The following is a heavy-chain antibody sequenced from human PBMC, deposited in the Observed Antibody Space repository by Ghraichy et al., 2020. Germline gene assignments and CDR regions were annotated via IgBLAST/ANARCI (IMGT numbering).Heavy chain of an antibody. Sequence: SETLSLTCTVSGGSISSGGYYWSWIRQHPGKGLEWIGYIYYSGSTYYNPSLKSRVTISVDTSKNQFSLKLSSVTAADTAVYYCARCYSGYDYYYGMDVWGQGTTVTVSS. CDR3: ARCYSGYDYYYGMDV. D-gene: IGHD5-12*01. V-gene: IGHV4-31*03. CDR1: GGSISSGGYY. CDR2: IYYSGST. J-gene: IGHJ6*02.